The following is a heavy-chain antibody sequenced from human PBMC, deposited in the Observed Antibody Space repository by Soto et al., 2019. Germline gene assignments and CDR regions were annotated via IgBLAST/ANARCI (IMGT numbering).Heavy chain of an antibody. V-gene: IGHV4-30-2*01. CDR2: IYPSGMP. CDR3: ARDRGGYGLFDS. Sequence: VSLTGTVSGGSISNYAYSWSWLRQPPGKGLEWIGYIYPSGMPFYNPSLRSRVTISIDRSNDQFSMNLTPVTAADTAVYYCARDRGGYGLFDSWGQGTLVTVSS. D-gene: IGHD5-18*01. J-gene: IGHJ4*02. CDR1: GGSISNYAYS.